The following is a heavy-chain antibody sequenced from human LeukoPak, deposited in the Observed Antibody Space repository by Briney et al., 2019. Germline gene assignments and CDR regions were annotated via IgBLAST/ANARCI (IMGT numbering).Heavy chain of an antibody. V-gene: IGHV5-51*01. CDR2: IYPGDSDT. J-gene: IGHJ4*02. Sequence: SGESLKISCKGSGHSFTSYWIGWVRQMPGKGLEWMGIIYPGDSDTRYSPSFQGQVTISADKSISTAYLQWSSLKASDTAMYYCARREPGDYGSYYFDYWGQGTLVTVSS. D-gene: IGHD4-17*01. CDR1: GHSFTSYW. CDR3: ARREPGDYGSYYFDY.